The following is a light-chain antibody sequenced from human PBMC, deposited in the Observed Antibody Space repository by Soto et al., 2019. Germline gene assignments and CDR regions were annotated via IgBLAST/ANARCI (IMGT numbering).Light chain of an antibody. Sequence: EVVLTQSPCTVSLSPGGRATLSCRASQSVSRRLAWYQQRPGQSPRLLISGASMRASGVPVRFIGSGSGTDFTLTITRLEPEDFAVYYCQQYGGSPITFGLGTRLAIK. J-gene: IGKJ5*01. V-gene: IGKV3-20*01. CDR1: QSVSRR. CDR2: GAS. CDR3: QQYGGSPIT.